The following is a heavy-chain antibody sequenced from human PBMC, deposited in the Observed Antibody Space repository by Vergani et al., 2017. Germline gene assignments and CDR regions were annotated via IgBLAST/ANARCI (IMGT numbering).Heavy chain of an antibody. J-gene: IGHJ6*03. CDR3: ARDITIFGVVTHMDV. V-gene: IGHV4-59*01. Sequence: QVQLQESGPGLVKPSETLPLTCTVSGGSISSYYWSWIRQPPGKGLEWIGYIYYSGSTNYNPSLKSRVTISVDTSKNQFSLKLSSVTAADTAVYYCARDITIFGVVTHMDVWGKGTTVTVSS. CDR2: IYYSGST. D-gene: IGHD3-3*01. CDR1: GGSISSYY.